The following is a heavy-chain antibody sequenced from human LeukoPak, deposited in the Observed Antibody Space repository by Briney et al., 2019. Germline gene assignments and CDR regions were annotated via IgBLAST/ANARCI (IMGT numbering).Heavy chain of an antibody. D-gene: IGHD1-26*01. Sequence: SVKSYVDSVKGRFTISRDNAKNTLYLLMDSLRAEDTAVYYCARGSYWGGDYWGQGTLVTVSS. V-gene: IGHV3-7*01. CDR3: ARGSYWGGDY. CDR2: SVK. J-gene: IGHJ4*02.